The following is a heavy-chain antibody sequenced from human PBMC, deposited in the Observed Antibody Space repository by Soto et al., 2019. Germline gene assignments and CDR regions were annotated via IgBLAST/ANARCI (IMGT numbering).Heavy chain of an antibody. CDR3: ARDKDGFDL. CDR2: IYYSGST. Sequence: PSETLSLTCTVSGGSISTYYWSWIRQPPGKGLEWVGYIYYSGSTNYNPSLKSRVTISVGTSKNQFSLKLSSVTAADTAVYYCARDKDGFDLWGQGTMVTVSS. J-gene: IGHJ3*01. V-gene: IGHV4-59*01. CDR1: GGSISTYY.